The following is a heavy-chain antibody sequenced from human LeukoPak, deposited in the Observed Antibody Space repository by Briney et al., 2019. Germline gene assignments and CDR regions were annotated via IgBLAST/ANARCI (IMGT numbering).Heavy chain of an antibody. Sequence: GASVKVSCKASGYTFTSYGISWVRQAPGQGLEWLGWISAYNGNTNYAQKLQGRVTMTTDTSTSTAYMELRSLRSDDTAVYYCARDRVNYEPYYFDYWGQGTLVTVSS. CDR1: GYTFTSYG. D-gene: IGHD3-16*01. J-gene: IGHJ4*02. CDR2: ISAYNGNT. CDR3: ARDRVNYEPYYFDY. V-gene: IGHV1-18*01.